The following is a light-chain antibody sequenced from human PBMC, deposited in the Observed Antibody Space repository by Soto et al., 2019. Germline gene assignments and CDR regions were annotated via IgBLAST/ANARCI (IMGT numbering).Light chain of an antibody. CDR3: SSYTTRSTRV. Sequence: QSALTQPASVSGSPGQSIAISCTGPSSDVGIYNYVSWYQQHPGKVPKLIIYEVTNRPSGVSNRFSGSKSGNTASLTISGLQAEDEADYYCSSYTTRSTRVFGTGTKVTVL. CDR1: SSDVGIYNY. J-gene: IGLJ1*01. V-gene: IGLV2-14*01. CDR2: EVT.